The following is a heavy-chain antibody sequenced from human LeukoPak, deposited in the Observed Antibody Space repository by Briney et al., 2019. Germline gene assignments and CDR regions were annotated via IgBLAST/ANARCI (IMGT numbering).Heavy chain of an antibody. CDR1: GFTFSSYG. CDR2: IWYDGSNK. Sequence: GRSLRLSCAASGFTFSSYGMHWVRQVPGKGLEWVAIIWYDGSNKYYGDSVKGRFTISRDQSKNTLYLEMNSLRVEDTAVYYCARQNDFWSELVDYWGQGTLVTVSS. J-gene: IGHJ4*02. V-gene: IGHV3-33*01. D-gene: IGHD3-3*01. CDR3: ARQNDFWSELVDY.